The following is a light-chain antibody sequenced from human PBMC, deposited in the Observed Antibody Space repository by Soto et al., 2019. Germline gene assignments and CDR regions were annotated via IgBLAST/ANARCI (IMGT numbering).Light chain of an antibody. Sequence: QSVLTQPASVSGSPGQSITISYTGTSSDVGAYNFVSWYQHHPGRAPKLIIYEVTIRPSGVSNRFSGSKSGNTASLTISGIQAEDEADYYCSSYTTSAPYVFGIGTKVTVL. V-gene: IGLV2-14*01. CDR1: SSDVGAYNF. CDR2: EVT. CDR3: SSYTTSAPYV. J-gene: IGLJ1*01.